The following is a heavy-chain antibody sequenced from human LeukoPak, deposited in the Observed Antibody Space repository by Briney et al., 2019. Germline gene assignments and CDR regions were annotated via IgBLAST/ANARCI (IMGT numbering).Heavy chain of an antibody. D-gene: IGHD4-17*01. CDR2: ISGSGGST. CDR1: GFTFSSYA. J-gene: IGHJ6*02. V-gene: IGHV3-23*01. Sequence: GGSLRLSCAASGFTFSSYAMSWVRQAPGKGLEWVSAISGSGGSTYYADSVKGRFTISRDNSKNTLYLQMNSLRAEDTAVYYCAKAYGDYYYYYYYGMDVWGQGTTVTVSS. CDR3: AKAYGDYYYYYYYGMDV.